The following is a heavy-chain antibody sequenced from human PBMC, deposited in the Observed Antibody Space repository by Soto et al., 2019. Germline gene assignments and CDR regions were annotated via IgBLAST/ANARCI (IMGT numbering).Heavy chain of an antibody. CDR1: GFTFSSYA. CDR2: ISGSGGST. J-gene: IGHJ6*03. V-gene: IGHV3-23*01. CDR3: AKGGAGGQLVRRGSYYYYYMDV. D-gene: IGHD6-6*01. Sequence: GGSLRLSCAASGFTFSSYAMSWVRQAPGKGLEWVSAISGSGGSTYYADSVKGRFTISRDNSKKTLYLQMNSLRAEDTAVYYCAKGGAGGQLVRRGSYYYYYMDVWGKGTTVTVSS.